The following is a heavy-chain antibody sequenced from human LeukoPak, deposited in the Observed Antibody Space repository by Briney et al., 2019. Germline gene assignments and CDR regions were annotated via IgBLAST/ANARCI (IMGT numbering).Heavy chain of an antibody. Sequence: PGGSLRLSCAASGFTFSSYGMHWVRQAPGKGLEWVAVISYDGSNKYYADSVKGRFTISRDNSKNTLYLQMNSLRAEDTAVYYCAKDQYGDYPLVYYYNGMDVWGQGTTVTVSS. J-gene: IGHJ6*02. CDR2: ISYDGSNK. V-gene: IGHV3-30*18. CDR3: AKDQYGDYPLVYYYNGMDV. D-gene: IGHD4-17*01. CDR1: GFTFSSYG.